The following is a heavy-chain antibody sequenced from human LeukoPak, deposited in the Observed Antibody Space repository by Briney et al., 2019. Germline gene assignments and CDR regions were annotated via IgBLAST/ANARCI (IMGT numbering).Heavy chain of an antibody. J-gene: IGHJ4*02. V-gene: IGHV1-18*01. CDR2: ISAYNGNT. CDR1: GYTFTSYG. Sequence: ASVKVSCKASGYTFTSYGISWVRQAPGQGLEWMGWISAYNGNTNYAQKLQGRVTMTTDTSTSTAYMELRSLRSDDTAVYYCARAIYSSSWYNTGPLDYWGQGTLVTVSS. D-gene: IGHD6-13*01. CDR3: ARAIYSSSWYNTGPLDY.